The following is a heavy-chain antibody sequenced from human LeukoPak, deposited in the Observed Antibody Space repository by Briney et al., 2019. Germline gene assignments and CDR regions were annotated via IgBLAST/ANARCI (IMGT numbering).Heavy chain of an antibody. CDR2: IHHSGGA. J-gene: IGHJ5*02. CDR3: ASVSGCSGTSCYTSWFDP. D-gene: IGHD2-2*02. CDR1: GYSISSGYY. V-gene: IGHV4-38-2*02. Sequence: SETLSLTCTVSGYSISSGYYWGWIRQPPGKGLEWIGTIHHSGGANYNTSLKSRVTISVDTSKSQISLKLSSVTAADTAVYYCASVSGCSGTSCYTSWFDPWGQGTLVTVSS.